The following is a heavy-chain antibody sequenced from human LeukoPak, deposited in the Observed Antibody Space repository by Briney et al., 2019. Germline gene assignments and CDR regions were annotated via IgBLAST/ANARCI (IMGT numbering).Heavy chain of an antibody. D-gene: IGHD3-22*01. CDR1: GGSISSYY. Sequence: SETLSLTCTVSGGSISSYYWSWIRQPPGKGLEWIGYIYYSGSTNYNPSLKSRVTISVDTSKNQFSLKLSSVTAADTAVYYCARDGAGAYYYDSSDRGAFDIWGQGTMVTVSS. V-gene: IGHV4-59*01. CDR3: ARDGAGAYYYDSSDRGAFDI. CDR2: IYYSGST. J-gene: IGHJ3*02.